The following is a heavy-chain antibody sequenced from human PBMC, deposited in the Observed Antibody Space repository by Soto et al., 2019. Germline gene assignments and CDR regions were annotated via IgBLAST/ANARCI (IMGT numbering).Heavy chain of an antibody. CDR3: ARHEWFGELSHY. D-gene: IGHD3-10*01. CDR2: IYYSGST. Sequence: SETLSLTCTVSGGSISSSSYYWGWIRQPPGKGLEWIGSIYYSGSTYYNPSLKSRVTISVDTSKNQFSLKLSSVTAADTAVYYCARHEWFGELSHYWGQGTLVTVSS. V-gene: IGHV4-39*01. CDR1: GGSISSSSYY. J-gene: IGHJ4*02.